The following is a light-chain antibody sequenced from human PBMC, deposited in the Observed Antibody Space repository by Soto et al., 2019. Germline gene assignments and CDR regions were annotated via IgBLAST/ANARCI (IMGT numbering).Light chain of an antibody. J-gene: IGLJ1*01. Sequence: QSVLTPPASVSGSPGQSISISCTGTSSDVVTYNLVSWYQQHPGKAPTVLIYEGTKRPSGVSNRFSGSKSGNTASLTISGLQTEDEADYYCYSFAGSTTFSYVFGPRTTV. CDR2: EGT. CDR3: YSFAGSTTFSYV. CDR1: SSDVVTYNL. V-gene: IGLV2-23*03.